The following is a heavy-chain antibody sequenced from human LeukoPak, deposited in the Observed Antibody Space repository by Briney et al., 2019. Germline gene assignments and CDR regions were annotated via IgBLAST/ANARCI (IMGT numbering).Heavy chain of an antibody. Sequence: GGSLRLSCAASGFTFSDYYMSWIRQAPGKGLEWVSYISSSSSYTNYADSVKGRFTISRDNAKNSLYLQMNSLRAEDTAVYYCARDDVLLPGTTGGNDAFDIWGQGTMVTVSS. CDR1: GFTFSDYY. CDR2: ISSSSSYT. CDR3: ARDDVLLPGTTGGNDAFDI. D-gene: IGHD1-1*01. V-gene: IGHV3-11*06. J-gene: IGHJ3*02.